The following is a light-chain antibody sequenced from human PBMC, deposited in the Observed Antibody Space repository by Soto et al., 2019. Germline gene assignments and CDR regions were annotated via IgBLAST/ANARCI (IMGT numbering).Light chain of an antibody. CDR1: QSVTNNY. J-gene: IGKJ1*01. CDR2: LAS. Sequence: EIVLTQSPGTLSLSPGERATLSCRASQSVTNNYLAWYQQKTGQTPRLIVYLASSRAPGIPDRFSGSGSGTHFTLTIRRVEPEEFAVYYCLQYGSSPWTFGQGTKVEIK. CDR3: LQYGSSPWT. V-gene: IGKV3-20*01.